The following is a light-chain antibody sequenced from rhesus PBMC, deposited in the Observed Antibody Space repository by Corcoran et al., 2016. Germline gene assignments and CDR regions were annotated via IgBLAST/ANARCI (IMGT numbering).Light chain of an antibody. J-gene: IGKJ4*01. V-gene: IGKV1-94*01. CDR2: AAS. CDR3: LQDYTTPLT. CDR1: QGINKE. Sequence: DIQMTQSPSSLSASVGDRVTVTCRASQGINKELSWYQQKPGKAPTLLIYAASSLQTGGSSQFSGSGFGTEYTITISSLQPEDVATYYGLQDYTTPLTFGGGTKVEIK.